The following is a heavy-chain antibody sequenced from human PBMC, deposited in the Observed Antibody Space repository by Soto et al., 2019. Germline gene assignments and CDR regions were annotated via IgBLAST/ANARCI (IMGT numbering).Heavy chain of an antibody. V-gene: IGHV3-73*01. Sequence: EVQLGESGGGLVQPGGSLKLSCAASGFTFSGSAMHWVRQASGKGLEWVGRIRSKANNYATAYGASVKGRFTISRDDSKNTAYLQMNSLKTEDTAVYYCSRQASDFWSGKPQYYMDVWGKGTTVTVSS. D-gene: IGHD3-3*01. CDR2: IRSKANNYAT. CDR3: SRQASDFWSGKPQYYMDV. CDR1: GFTFSGSA. J-gene: IGHJ6*03.